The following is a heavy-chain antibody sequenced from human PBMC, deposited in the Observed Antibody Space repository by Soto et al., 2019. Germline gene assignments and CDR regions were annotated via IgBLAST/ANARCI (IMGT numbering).Heavy chain of an antibody. V-gene: IGHV1-2*04. CDR3: ARDRVLRYFDWYENYYYGMDV. CDR1: GYTFTGYY. CDR2: INPNSGGT. Sequence: ASVKVSCKASGYTFTGYYMHWVRQAPGQGLEWMGWINPNSGGTNYAQKFQGWVTMTRDTSISTAYMELSRLRSDDTAVYYCARDRVLRYFDWYENYYYGMDVWGQGTTVTVSS. D-gene: IGHD3-9*01. J-gene: IGHJ6*02.